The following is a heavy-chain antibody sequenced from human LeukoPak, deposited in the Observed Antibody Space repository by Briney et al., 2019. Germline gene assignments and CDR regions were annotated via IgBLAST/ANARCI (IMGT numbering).Heavy chain of an antibody. CDR1: GFTFSSYA. V-gene: IGHV3-30-3*01. CDR3: ARDKVVRYSYGPPDY. Sequence: GGSLRLSCAASGFTFSSYAMHWVRQAPGKGLEWVAVISSDGSNKYYADSVKGRFTISRDNSKNTLYLQMNSLRAEDTAVYYCARDKVVRYSYGPPDYWGQGTLVTVSS. J-gene: IGHJ4*02. CDR2: ISSDGSNK. D-gene: IGHD5-18*01.